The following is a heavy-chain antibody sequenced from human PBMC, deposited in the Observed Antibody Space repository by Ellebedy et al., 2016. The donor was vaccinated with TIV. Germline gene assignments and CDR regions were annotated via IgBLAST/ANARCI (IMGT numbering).Heavy chain of an antibody. J-gene: IGHJ5*02. D-gene: IGHD3-3*01. Sequence: MPSETLSLTCTVSGCSISSGDYYWSWIRQPPGKGLEWIGYIYYSGNTYYNPSLKSRVTISVDTSKNQFSLKLSSVTAADTAVYYCARARGFSNWFDPWGQGTLVTVSS. V-gene: IGHV4-30-4*08. CDR3: ARARGFSNWFDP. CDR1: GCSISSGDYY. CDR2: IYYSGNT.